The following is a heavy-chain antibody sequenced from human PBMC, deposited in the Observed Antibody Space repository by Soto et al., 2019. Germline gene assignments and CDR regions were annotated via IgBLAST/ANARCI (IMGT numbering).Heavy chain of an antibody. CDR2: ISYDGSNK. CDR3: ARSPVVIIGYVDYYYYYGMDV. Sequence: GGSLRLSCAASGFTFSSYGMHWVRQAPGKWLEWVAVISYDGSNKYYADSVKGRFTISRDNSKNTLYLQMNSLRAEDTAVYYCARSPVVIIGYVDYYYYYGMDVWGQGTTVTVSS. D-gene: IGHD3-3*01. J-gene: IGHJ6*02. V-gene: IGHV3-30*03. CDR1: GFTFSSYG.